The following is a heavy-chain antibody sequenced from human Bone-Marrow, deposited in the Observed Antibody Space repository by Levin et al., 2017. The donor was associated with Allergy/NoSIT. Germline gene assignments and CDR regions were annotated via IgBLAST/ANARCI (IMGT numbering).Heavy chain of an antibody. J-gene: IGHJ4*02. CDR3: ARLTVRALADF. CDR2: IHYSGRM. D-gene: IGHD4-11*01. CDR1: GGTISRSNSY. V-gene: IGHV4-39*02. Sequence: SQTLSLTCRVSGGTISRSNSYWGWIRQSPEKGLEWIATIHYSGRMYHNPALDSRVTISVDKSKNNFSLRLHSVTAADTAVYYCARLTVRALADFWGLGTLVTVSS.